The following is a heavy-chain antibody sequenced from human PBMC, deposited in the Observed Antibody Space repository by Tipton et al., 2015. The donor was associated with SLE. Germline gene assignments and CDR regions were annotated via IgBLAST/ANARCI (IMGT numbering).Heavy chain of an antibody. Sequence: GLVKPSETLSLTCFVSGGSIGSRPYYWSWIRQPPGKGLEWIGHISYSGSTHYNSSLKSRVTMSLDASKNQFSLTVSSVTAADTAVYHCARDAYCSGGSCYGFDSWGPGTLVTVSS. V-gene: IGHV4-61*01. CDR1: GGSIGSRPYY. CDR2: ISYSGST. CDR3: ARDAYCSGGSCYGFDS. J-gene: IGHJ4*02. D-gene: IGHD2-15*01.